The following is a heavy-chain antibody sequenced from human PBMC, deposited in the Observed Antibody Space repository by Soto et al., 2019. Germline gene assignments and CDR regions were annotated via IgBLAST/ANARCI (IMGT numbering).Heavy chain of an antibody. V-gene: IGHV4-61*01. D-gene: IGHD3-9*01. J-gene: IGHJ4*02. Sequence: PSETLSLTCTVSGGSVSSGSYYWSWIRQPPGKGLEWIGYIYYSGSTNYNPSLKSRVTISVDTSKNQFSLKLSSVTAADTAVYYCAREVLGAYDILIPKVFDYWGQGTLVTVSS. CDR2: IYYSGST. CDR3: AREVLGAYDILIPKVFDY. CDR1: GGSVSSGSYY.